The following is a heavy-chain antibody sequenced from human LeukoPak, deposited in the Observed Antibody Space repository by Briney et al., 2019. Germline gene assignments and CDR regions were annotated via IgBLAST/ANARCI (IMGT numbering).Heavy chain of an antibody. D-gene: IGHD1-20*01. J-gene: IGHJ4*02. V-gene: IGHV3-7*04. CDR1: GFTFSNYW. Sequence: GGSLRLSCAASGFTFSNYWMSWVRQAPGKGLERVANIKQDGSEKYYVDSVKGRFTISRDNAKNSLYLQLNSLRAEDTAVYYCARDKVTGDSYFDCWGQGTLVTVSS. CDR3: ARDKVTGDSYFDC. CDR2: IKQDGSEK.